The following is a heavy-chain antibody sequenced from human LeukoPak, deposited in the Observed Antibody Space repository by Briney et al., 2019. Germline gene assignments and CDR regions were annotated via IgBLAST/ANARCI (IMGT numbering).Heavy chain of an antibody. Sequence: SETLSLTCTVSGGSISSGGYYWSWIRQHPGKGLEWIGYIYYSGSTYYNPSLKSRVTISVDTSKNQFSLKLSSVTAADTAVYYCARAPAGSPAFDIWGQGTMVAVS. CDR1: GGSISSGGYY. J-gene: IGHJ3*02. V-gene: IGHV4-31*03. D-gene: IGHD3-10*01. CDR2: IYYSGST. CDR3: ARAPAGSPAFDI.